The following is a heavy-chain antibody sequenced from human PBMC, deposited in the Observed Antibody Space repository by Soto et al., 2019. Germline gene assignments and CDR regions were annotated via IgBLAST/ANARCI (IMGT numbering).Heavy chain of an antibody. CDR3: ERIGYGSESVNYDVDNLGV. Sequence: SDTLSLTCTVSGGSINGSSYYWGWIRQPPGKGLEWIGHIYYNGITYYNPSLKSRVTISVDTSKNQFSLKVNSVTAADTAVYYSERIGYGSESVNYDVDNLGVWGQGTTVTISS. CDR2: IYYNGIT. CDR1: GGSINGSSYY. D-gene: IGHD6-25*01. V-gene: IGHV4-39*01. J-gene: IGHJ6*02.